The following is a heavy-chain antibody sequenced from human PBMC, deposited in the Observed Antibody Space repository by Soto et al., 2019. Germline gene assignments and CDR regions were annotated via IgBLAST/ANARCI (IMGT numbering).Heavy chain of an antibody. CDR3: ASRGIAAAGRNY. V-gene: IGHV3-30-3*01. D-gene: IGHD6-13*01. CDR1: GFTFSSYA. Sequence: GGSLRLSCAASGFTFSSYAMHWVRQAPGKGLEWVAVISYDGSNKYYADSVKGRFTISRDNSKNTLYLQMNSLRAEDTAVYYCASRGIAAAGRNYWGQGTLVTVSS. CDR2: ISYDGSNK. J-gene: IGHJ4*02.